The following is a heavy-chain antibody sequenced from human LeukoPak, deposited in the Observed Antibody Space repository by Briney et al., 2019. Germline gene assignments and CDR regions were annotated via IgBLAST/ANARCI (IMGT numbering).Heavy chain of an antibody. V-gene: IGHV1-3*02. CDR1: GYTFTSYA. J-gene: IGHJ4*02. CDR2: SNAGNGNT. CDR3: ARDLPYYYDSSGSFDY. D-gene: IGHD3-22*01. Sequence: ASVKVSCKASGYTFTSYAMHWVRQAPGQRLEWMGWSNAGNGNTKYSQEFQGRVTITRDTSASTAYMELSSLRSEDMAVYCCARDLPYYYDSSGSFDYWGQGTLVTVSS.